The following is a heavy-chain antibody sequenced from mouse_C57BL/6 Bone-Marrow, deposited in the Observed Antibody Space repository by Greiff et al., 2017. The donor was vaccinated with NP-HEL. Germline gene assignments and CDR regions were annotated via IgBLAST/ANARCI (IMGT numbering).Heavy chain of an antibody. V-gene: IGHV1-82*01. CDR1: GYAFSSSW. D-gene: IGHD2-3*01. J-gene: IGHJ3*01. Sequence: QVQLQQSGPELVKPGASVKISCKASGYAFSSSWMNWVKQRPGKGLEWIGRIYPGDGDTNYNGKFKGKATLTADKSSSTAYMQLSSLTSEDSAVYFCARWLLREAWFAYWGQGTLVTVSA. CDR2: IYPGDGDT. CDR3: ARWLLREAWFAY.